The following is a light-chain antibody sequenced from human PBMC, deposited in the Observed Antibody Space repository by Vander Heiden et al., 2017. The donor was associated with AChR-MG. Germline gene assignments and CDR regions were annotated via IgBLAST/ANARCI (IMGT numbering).Light chain of an antibody. Sequence: EIVMTQSPATLSVSPGERATLSCRASQSVSSNLAWYQQKPGQAPRLLIYGASTRATGIPARCSGSGSGTEFTLTISSLQSEDFAVYYCQQYNNWPPYTFGHGTKLES. CDR1: QSVSSN. CDR2: GAS. J-gene: IGKJ2*01. CDR3: QQYNNWPPYT. V-gene: IGKV3-15*01.